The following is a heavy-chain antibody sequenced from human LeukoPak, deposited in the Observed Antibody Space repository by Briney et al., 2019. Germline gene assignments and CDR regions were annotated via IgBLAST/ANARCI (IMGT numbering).Heavy chain of an antibody. CDR2: INHSGST. CDR1: GGSFSGYY. J-gene: IGHJ5*02. CDR3: ARGGAVARYNWFDP. Sequence: PSETLSLTCAVYGGSFSGYYWSWIRQPPGKGLEWLGEINHSGSTNYNPSLKSRVTISVDTSKNQFSLKLSSVTAADTAVYYCARGGAVARYNWFDPWGQGTLVTVSS. D-gene: IGHD6-19*01. V-gene: IGHV4-34*01.